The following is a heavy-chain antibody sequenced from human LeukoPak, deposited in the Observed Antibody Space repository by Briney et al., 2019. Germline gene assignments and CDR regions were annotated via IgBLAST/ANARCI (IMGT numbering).Heavy chain of an antibody. CDR1: GCSLSSGSYY. V-gene: IGHV4-61*02. D-gene: IGHD6-19*01. CDR2: IYTSGST. Sequence: SETLSLTCTVSGCSLSSGSYYWSWIRQPAGKGLEWIGRIYTSGSTDYNPSLKSRVTISVDTSKNQFSLKLSSVTAADTAVYYCARAQGGQWLVSYYFDYWGQGTLVTVSS. CDR3: ARAQGGQWLVSYYFDY. J-gene: IGHJ4*02.